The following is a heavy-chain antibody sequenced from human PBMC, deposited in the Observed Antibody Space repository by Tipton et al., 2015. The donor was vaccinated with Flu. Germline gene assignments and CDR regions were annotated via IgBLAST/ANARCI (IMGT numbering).Heavy chain of an antibody. D-gene: IGHD1-1*01. J-gene: IGHJ3*01. CDR1: GYTFTSYN. V-gene: IGHV1-46*01. CDR3: ARDKGGGTYTFDV. CDR2: IYPAGGGI. Sequence: QVQLVQSGPEVKKPGASVKVSCKASGYTFTSYNMHWVRRAPGQGLEWMGIIYPAGGGISYAQKFQGRVIMTRDKSTGTVHMELSSLRSDDTAMYYCARDKGGGTYTFDVWGQGTMVTVSS.